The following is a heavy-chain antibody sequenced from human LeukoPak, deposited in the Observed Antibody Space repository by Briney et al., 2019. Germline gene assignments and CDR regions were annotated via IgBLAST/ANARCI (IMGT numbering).Heavy chain of an antibody. CDR3: ARDNPPDIVVVVAADGEDY. Sequence: GGSLRLSCAVSGFTFSNYWMNWVRQAPGKGLEWVANINQDGSEKYYVDSVKGRFTISRDSAKNTLYLQMNSLRAEDTAVYYCARDNPPDIVVVVAADGEDYWGQGTLVTVSS. D-gene: IGHD2-15*01. V-gene: IGHV3-7*01. CDR1: GFTFSNYW. CDR2: INQDGSEK. J-gene: IGHJ4*02.